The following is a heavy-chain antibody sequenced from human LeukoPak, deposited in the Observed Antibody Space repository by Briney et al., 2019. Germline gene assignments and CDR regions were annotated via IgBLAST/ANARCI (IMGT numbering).Heavy chain of an antibody. CDR3: ARGRLPFDY. Sequence: SQTLSLTCTVSGGSISSGDYYWSWIRQPAGKGLEWIGRIYTSGSTNYNPSLKSRVTMSVDTSKNQFSLKLSSVTAADTAVYYCARGRLPFDYWGQGTLVTVSS. CDR2: IYTSGST. V-gene: IGHV4-61*02. J-gene: IGHJ4*02. CDR1: GGSISSGDYY.